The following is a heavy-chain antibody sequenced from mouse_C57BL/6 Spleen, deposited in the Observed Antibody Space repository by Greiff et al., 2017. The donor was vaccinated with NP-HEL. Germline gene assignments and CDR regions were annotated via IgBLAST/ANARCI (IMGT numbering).Heavy chain of an antibody. V-gene: IGHV1-55*01. D-gene: IGHD1-1*01. Sequence: QVQLQQPGAELVKPGASVKMSCKASGYTFTSYWITWVKRRPGQGLEWIGDIYPGSGSTNYNEKFKSKATLTVDTSSSTAYMQLSSLTSEDSAVYYCARDPITTVAGYFDYWGQGTTLTVSS. CDR2: IYPGSGST. J-gene: IGHJ2*01. CDR3: ARDPITTVAGYFDY. CDR1: GYTFTSYW.